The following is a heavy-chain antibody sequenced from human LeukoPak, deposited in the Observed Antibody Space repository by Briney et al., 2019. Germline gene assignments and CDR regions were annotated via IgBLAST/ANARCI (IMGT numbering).Heavy chain of an antibody. V-gene: IGHV4-61*05. CDR3: ARGPSSREARPFDP. Sequence: KSSETLSLTCTVSGGSISSSSYYWGWIRQPPGKGLEWIGYIYYSGSTNYNPSLKSRVTISVDTSKNQFSLKLSSVTAADTAVYYCARGPSSREARPFDPWGQGTLVTVSS. CDR1: GGSISSSSYY. CDR2: IYYSGST. J-gene: IGHJ5*02.